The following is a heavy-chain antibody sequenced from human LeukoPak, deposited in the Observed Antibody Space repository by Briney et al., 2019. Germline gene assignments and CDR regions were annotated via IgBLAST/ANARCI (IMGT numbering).Heavy chain of an antibody. CDR2: ISAYNGNT. V-gene: IGHV1-18*01. Sequence: GDSVKVSCKASGYTFISYGISWVRQAPGQGLEWMGWISAYNGNTNYAQKLQGRVPMTTDTSTSTAYMELRSLRSDDTAVYYCARDQRDYYDSSGYYYGGYWGQGTLVTVSS. CDR3: ARDQRDYYDSSGYYYGGY. D-gene: IGHD3-22*01. CDR1: GYTFISYG. J-gene: IGHJ4*02.